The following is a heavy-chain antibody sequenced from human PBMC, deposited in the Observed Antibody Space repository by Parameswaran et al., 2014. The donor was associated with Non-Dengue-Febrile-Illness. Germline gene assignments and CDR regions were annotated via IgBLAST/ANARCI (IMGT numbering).Heavy chain of an antibody. CDR2: INPSGGST. J-gene: IGHJ4*02. V-gene: IGHV1-46*01. D-gene: IGHD5-18*01. Sequence: WVRQAPGQGLEWMGIINPSGGSTSYAQKFQGRVTMTRDTSTSTVYMELSSLRSEDTAVYYCARRAGYSYGERYVDYWGQGTLVTSPQ. CDR3: ARRAGYSYGERYVDY.